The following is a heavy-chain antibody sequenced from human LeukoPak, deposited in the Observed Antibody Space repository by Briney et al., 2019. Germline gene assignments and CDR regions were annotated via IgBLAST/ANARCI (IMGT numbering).Heavy chain of an antibody. CDR2: IYTNGNT. Sequence: GGSLRLSCAASGFSFSSYAMSWVRQAPGKGLEWVSGIYTNGNTRYADSVRGRFTISRDNSKNTLYLQMHSLRVDDTAVYYCAHLVWEYVGGLDVWGQGTTVTVSS. CDR3: AHLVWEYVGGLDV. V-gene: IGHV3-23*05. D-gene: IGHD3/OR15-3a*01. CDR1: GFSFSSYA. J-gene: IGHJ6*02.